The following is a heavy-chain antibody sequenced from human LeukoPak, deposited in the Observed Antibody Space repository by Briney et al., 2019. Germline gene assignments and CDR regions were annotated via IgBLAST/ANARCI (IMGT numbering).Heavy chain of an antibody. CDR3: ARFWSGYDY. D-gene: IGHD3-3*01. J-gene: IGHJ4*02. CDR2: ISAYNGNT. V-gene: IGHV1-18*01. Sequence: ASVKVSCKASGGTFSSYTISWVRQAPGQGLEWMGWISAYNGNTDYAQKLQGRVTMTTDTSTSTAYMELRSLRSDDTAVYYCARFWSGYDYWGQGTLVTVSS. CDR1: GGTFSSYT.